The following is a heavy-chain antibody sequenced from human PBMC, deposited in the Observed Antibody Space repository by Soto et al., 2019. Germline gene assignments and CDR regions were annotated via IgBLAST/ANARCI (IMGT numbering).Heavy chain of an antibody. D-gene: IGHD5-18*01. V-gene: IGHV1-69*12. CDR3: ARGRSKPLWLPREHYGMDV. J-gene: IGHJ6*02. Sequence: QVQLVQSGAEVKKPGSSVKVSCKASGGTFSSYAISWVRQAPGQGLEWMGGIIPIFGTANYAQKFQGRVTIPADESTSTAYMELSSLRSEDTAVYYCARGRSKPLWLPREHYGMDVWGQGTTVTVSS. CDR1: GGTFSSYA. CDR2: IIPIFGTA.